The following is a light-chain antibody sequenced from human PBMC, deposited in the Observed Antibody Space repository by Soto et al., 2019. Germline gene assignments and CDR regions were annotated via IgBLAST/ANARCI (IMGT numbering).Light chain of an antibody. CDR1: SNDVGGYNY. Sequence: QSALTQPPSASGSPGQSVTFSCTGTSNDVGGYNYVSWYQQHPGKAPKLMISEVSKRPSGVPDRFAGSQSGNTASLTVSGPVAEDEADYYCSSFSGRSGLVFSRGTKLTVL. J-gene: IGLJ2*01. CDR3: SSFSGRSGLV. V-gene: IGLV2-8*01. CDR2: EVS.